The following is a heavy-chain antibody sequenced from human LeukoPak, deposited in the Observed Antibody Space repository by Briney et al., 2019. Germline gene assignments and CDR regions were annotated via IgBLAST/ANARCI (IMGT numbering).Heavy chain of an antibody. V-gene: IGHV3-66*02. Sequence: PGGSLRLSCAASGFLVFSDYISWVRQAPGKGLECVSVIYSGGTTYYADSVKGRFIISRDNSKNTVYLQMNSLRAEDTAVYYCARGSEWEPIDHWGQGTLVTVSS. CDR2: IYSGGTT. CDR3: ARGSEWEPIDH. J-gene: IGHJ4*02. D-gene: IGHD1-26*01. CDR1: GFLVFSDY.